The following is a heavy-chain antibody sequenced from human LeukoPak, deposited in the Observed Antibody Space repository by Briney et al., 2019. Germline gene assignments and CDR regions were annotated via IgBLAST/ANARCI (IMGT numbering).Heavy chain of an antibody. CDR1: GGTFSSYA. J-gene: IGHJ6*03. V-gene: IGHV1-69*05. D-gene: IGHD3-3*01. Sequence: ASVKVSCKASGGTFSSYAISWVRQAPGQGLEWMGGIIPIFGTANYAQKFQGRVTITTDESTSTAYMELSSLRSEDTAVYYCASLTFGAVTPGYYYYYMDVWGKGTTVTVSS. CDR3: ASLTFGAVTPGYYYYYMDV. CDR2: IIPIFGTA.